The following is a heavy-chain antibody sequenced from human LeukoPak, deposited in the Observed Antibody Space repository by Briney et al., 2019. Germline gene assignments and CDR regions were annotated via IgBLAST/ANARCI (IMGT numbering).Heavy chain of an antibody. CDR1: GGTFSSFA. CDR3: TRDTFDSSGYFYYYFDY. V-gene: IGHV1-69*13. Sequence: ASVKVSCKASGGTFSSFAINWVRQAPGQGLEWMGGITPISSTANYAQKFQGRVTITADESTSTAYMELSSLRSEDTAIYFCTRDTFDSSGYFYYYFDYWGQGTLVTVSS. D-gene: IGHD3-22*01. J-gene: IGHJ4*02. CDR2: ITPISSTA.